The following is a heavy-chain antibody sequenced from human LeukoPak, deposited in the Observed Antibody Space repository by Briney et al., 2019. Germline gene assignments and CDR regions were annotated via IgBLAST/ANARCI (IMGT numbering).Heavy chain of an antibody. CDR2: INHSGST. D-gene: IGHD5-18*01. J-gene: IGHJ4*02. Sequence: SETLSLTCAVYGGSFSGYYWSWIRQPPGKGLEWIGEINHSGSTNYNPSLKSRVTISVDTSKNQFSLKLSSVTAADTAVYHCARLSRRGYSYGYGRWGQGTLVTVSS. CDR1: GGSFSGYY. V-gene: IGHV4-34*01. CDR3: ARLSRRGYSYGYGR.